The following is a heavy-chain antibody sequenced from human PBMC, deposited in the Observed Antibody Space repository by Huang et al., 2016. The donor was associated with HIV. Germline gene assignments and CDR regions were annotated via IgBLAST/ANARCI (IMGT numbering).Heavy chain of an antibody. V-gene: IGHV1-24*01. CDR2: TEPEDSDT. D-gene: IGHD5-18*01. Sequence: QVQLVQSGAEVKKPGDSVKVSCKVSGYTLTELSIHWWRQAPGKGLEWMGGTEPEDSDTIYAQKFQGRVTLTEDTSTDTAYMELSSLRSADTAIYYCATLSDGYNYGIDFYYWGQGTLVTVSS. CDR1: GYTLTELS. J-gene: IGHJ4*02. CDR3: ATLSDGYNYGIDFYY.